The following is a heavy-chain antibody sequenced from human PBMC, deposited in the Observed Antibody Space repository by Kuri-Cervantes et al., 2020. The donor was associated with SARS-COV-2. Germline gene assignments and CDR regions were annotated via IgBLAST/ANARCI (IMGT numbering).Heavy chain of an antibody. D-gene: IGHD3-3*01. J-gene: IGHJ3*02. CDR3: ARALASDFWSGYYATPDAFDI. V-gene: IGHV1-2*02. CDR2: IIPILGIA. CDR1: GYTFTGYY. Sequence: ASVKVSCKASGYTFTGYYMHWVRQAPGQGLEWMGRIIPILGIANYAQKFQGRVTMTTDTSTSTAYMELRSLRSDDTAVYYCARALASDFWSGYYATPDAFDIWGQGTMVTVSS.